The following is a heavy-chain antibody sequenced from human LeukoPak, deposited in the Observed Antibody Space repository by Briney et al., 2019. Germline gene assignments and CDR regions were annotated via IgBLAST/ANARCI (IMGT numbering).Heavy chain of an antibody. J-gene: IGHJ4*02. CDR3: TRDLSSGNPGGFDY. Sequence: GGSLRLSCAASEFTFSRYSMNWVRQAPGKGLEWVSTISGRSHYIYYADSVKGRFTISRDNGKNSLYLQMDSLRAEDTAVYYCTRDLSSGNPGGFDYWGQGALVTVSS. V-gene: IGHV3-21*01. CDR1: EFTFSRYS. CDR2: ISGRSHYI. D-gene: IGHD3-10*01.